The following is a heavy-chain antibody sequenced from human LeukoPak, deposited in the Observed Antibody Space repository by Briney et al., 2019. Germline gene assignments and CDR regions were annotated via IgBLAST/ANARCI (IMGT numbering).Heavy chain of an antibody. CDR2: IYYSGST. J-gene: IGHJ4*02. D-gene: IGHD3-9*01. CDR3: ARASYDILTQFDY. CDR1: GGSISSSSYY. Sequence: PSETLSLTCTVSGGSISSSSYYWGWIRQPPGKGLEWIGSIYYSGSTYYNPSLKSRVTISVDTSKNQFSLKLSSVTAADTAVYYCARASYDILTQFDYWGQGTLVTVSS. V-gene: IGHV4-39*07.